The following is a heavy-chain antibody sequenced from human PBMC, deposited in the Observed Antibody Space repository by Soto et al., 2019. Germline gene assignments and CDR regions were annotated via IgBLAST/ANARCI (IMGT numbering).Heavy chain of an antibody. CDR3: ARHQVGYRVTDY. D-gene: IGHD1-26*01. Sequence: EVQLVESGGGLVQPGGSLRLSCAASGFSFSMYWMSWVRQATGKGLEWVANIKEDGSQKYYVDSVKGRFTISRDNAKNSLYLQMNSLRAEDTAVYYCARHQVGYRVTDYWGQGTLVTVSS. V-gene: IGHV3-7*01. CDR1: GFSFSMYW. J-gene: IGHJ4*02. CDR2: IKEDGSQK.